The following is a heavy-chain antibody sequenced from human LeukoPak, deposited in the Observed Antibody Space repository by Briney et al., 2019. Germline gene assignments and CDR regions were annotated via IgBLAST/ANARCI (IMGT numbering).Heavy chain of an antibody. CDR2: ISYDGNNK. CDR3: ARLPGYCSSNSCYKMTIPFDY. D-gene: IGHD2-2*02. Sequence: PGRSLRLSCSASGFTFSSYSMHWVRQAPGKGLEWVAVISYDGNNKYDAGSVKGRFTISRDNSKNTLYLQMNSLRAEDTAVYYCARLPGYCSSNSCYKMTIPFDYWGQGTLVTVSS. J-gene: IGHJ4*02. V-gene: IGHV3-30-3*01. CDR1: GFTFSSYS.